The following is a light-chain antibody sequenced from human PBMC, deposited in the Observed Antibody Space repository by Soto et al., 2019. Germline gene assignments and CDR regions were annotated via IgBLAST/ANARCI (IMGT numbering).Light chain of an antibody. J-gene: IGLJ2*01. Sequence: QSVLTQSPSASGTPGQRVIISCSGTSSNIGTNYVYWYQQLPGTAPKVLIYSNDKRPSGVPHRFSGSKSGTSASLAISGLRSEDGADYYCAAWDASLSGPLFGGGTKLTVL. CDR3: AAWDASLSGPL. CDR2: SND. CDR1: SSNIGTNY. V-gene: IGLV1-47*01.